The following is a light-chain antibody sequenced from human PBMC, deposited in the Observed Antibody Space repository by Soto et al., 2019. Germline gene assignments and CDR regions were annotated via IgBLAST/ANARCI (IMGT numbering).Light chain of an antibody. Sequence: EIVLTQSPGTLSLSPGERATLSCRASQSVSSSYLAWYQQKPGQAPRLLIYGASSRATGIPDRFSGSESGTAFTLTISRLETEDFALYYCQQDGSSPLFTFGPETKVDIK. V-gene: IGKV3-20*01. CDR1: QSVSSSY. J-gene: IGKJ3*01. CDR2: GAS. CDR3: QQDGSSPLFT.